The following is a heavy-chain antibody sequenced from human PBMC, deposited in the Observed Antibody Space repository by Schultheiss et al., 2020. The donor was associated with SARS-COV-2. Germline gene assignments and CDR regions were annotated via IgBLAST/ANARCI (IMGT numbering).Heavy chain of an antibody. J-gene: IGHJ4*02. CDR1: GFTFSNAW. CDR2: IKSKTDGGTT. Sequence: GESLKISCAASGFTFSNAWMSWVRQAPGKGLEWVGRIKSKTDGGTTDYAAPVKGRFTISRDDSKNTLYLQMNSLKTEDTAVYYCTTQFPMITFGGVIVSDYWGQGTLVTVSS. V-gene: IGHV3-15*01. CDR3: TTQFPMITFGGVIVSDY. D-gene: IGHD3-16*02.